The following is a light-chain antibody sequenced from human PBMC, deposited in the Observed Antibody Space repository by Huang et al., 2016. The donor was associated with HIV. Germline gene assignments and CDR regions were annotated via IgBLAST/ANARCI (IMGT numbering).Light chain of an antibody. CDR3: QQYNNWPPEET. V-gene: IGKV3-15*01. Sequence: EIVMTQSPVTLSVSPGERATLSCRASQRVSSNLAWYQQKAGQAPRLLIYGASTRATGIPARFSGSGSGTEFTLTISSLQSEDFAVYYCQQYNNWPPEETFGPGTKVDIK. CDR1: QRVSSN. CDR2: GAS. J-gene: IGKJ3*01.